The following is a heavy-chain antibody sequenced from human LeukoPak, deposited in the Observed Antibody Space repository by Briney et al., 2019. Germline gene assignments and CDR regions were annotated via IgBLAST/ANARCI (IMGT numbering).Heavy chain of an antibody. V-gene: IGHV1-8*01. D-gene: IGHD6-13*01. CDR1: GYTFTSYD. Sequence: ASVKVSCKASGYTFTSYDINWVRQATGQGLEWMGWMNPNSGNTGYAQKFQGRVTMTRNTSISTAYMELSSLRSEDTAVYYCASWVWSSSWYGDAFDIWGQGTVVTVSS. J-gene: IGHJ3*02. CDR3: ASWVWSSSWYGDAFDI. CDR2: MNPNSGNT.